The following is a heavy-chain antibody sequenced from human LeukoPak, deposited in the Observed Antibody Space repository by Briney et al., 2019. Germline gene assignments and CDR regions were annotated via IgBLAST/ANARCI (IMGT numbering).Heavy chain of an antibody. D-gene: IGHD6-13*01. Sequence: GGSLRLSCAASGFTFSSYAMGWVRQAPGKGLEWVSAISGSGGSTYYADSVKGRFTISRDNSKNTLYLQMNSLRAEDTAVYYCVLFYEAAGRPFDYWGQGTLVTVSS. CDR1: GFTFSSYA. J-gene: IGHJ4*02. CDR3: VLFYEAAGRPFDY. V-gene: IGHV3-23*01. CDR2: ISGSGGST.